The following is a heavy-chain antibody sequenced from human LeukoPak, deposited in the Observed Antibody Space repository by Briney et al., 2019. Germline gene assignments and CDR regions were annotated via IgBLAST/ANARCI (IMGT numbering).Heavy chain of an antibody. J-gene: IGHJ4*02. CDR2: INHSGST. V-gene: IGHV4-34*01. D-gene: IGHD2-2*01. Sequence: SETLSLTCAVYGASFGGYYWNWIRQPPGKGVEWIGEINHSGSTNYNPSLKSRVTISLDTSKNQFFLKLSSVTVADTALYYCARRVVPAAVGYWGQGSLVTVSS. CDR1: GASFGGYY. CDR3: ARRVVPAAVGY.